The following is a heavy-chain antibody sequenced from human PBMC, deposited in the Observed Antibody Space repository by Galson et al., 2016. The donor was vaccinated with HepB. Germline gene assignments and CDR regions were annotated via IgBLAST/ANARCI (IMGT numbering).Heavy chain of an antibody. J-gene: IGHJ3*02. Sequence: SVKVSCKASGGTPSPDAISWVRQAPGQGLEWMGAILPKSGTADYAQRFQGRVTMTADESTRTIYMELTSLRSDDTALYYCARAGGPQRGKAFVIWGQGTMVTVSS. V-gene: IGHV1-69*13. CDR2: ILPKSGTA. D-gene: IGHD3-16*01. CDR1: GGTPSPDA. CDR3: ARAGGPQRGKAFVI.